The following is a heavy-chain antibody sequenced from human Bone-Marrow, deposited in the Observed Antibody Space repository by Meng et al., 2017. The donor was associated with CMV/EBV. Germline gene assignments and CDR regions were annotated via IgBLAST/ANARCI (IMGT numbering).Heavy chain of an antibody. CDR3: AKGDYYYGMDV. V-gene: IGHV3-13*01. D-gene: IGHD3-16*01. CDR2: IGAAGDT. Sequence: GESLKISCAASGFTFTSNDMYWVRQAPGKGLEWVSAIGAAGDTYYSGSVKGRFTISRENAKNSLYLQMNSLRAGDTAVYYCAKGDYYYGMDVWGQGTTVTVYS. CDR1: GFTFTSND. J-gene: IGHJ6*02.